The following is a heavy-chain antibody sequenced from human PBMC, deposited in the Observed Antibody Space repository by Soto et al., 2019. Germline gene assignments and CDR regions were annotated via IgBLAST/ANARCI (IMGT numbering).Heavy chain of an antibody. Sequence: PSETLSLTCAVYGGSFSGYYWSWIRQPPGKGLEWIGYIYHNGSPYYNPSLKSRVTISVDRSKNQFSLKLSSVTAADTAVYYCARVPDVWGQGTPVTV. CDR1: GGSFSGYY. V-gene: IGHV4-30-2*01. CDR2: IYHNGSP. J-gene: IGHJ6*02. CDR3: ARVPDV.